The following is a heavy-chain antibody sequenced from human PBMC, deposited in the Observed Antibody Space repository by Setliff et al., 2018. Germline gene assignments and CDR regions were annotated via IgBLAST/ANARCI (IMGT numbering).Heavy chain of an antibody. D-gene: IGHD2-2*01. Sequence: GASVKVSCKTSGYKFNDYAISWVRQAPGQGLEWMGWISGYTGNTNYAHKLQGRVIMTTDTSTNTAYLDLRSLRSDDTAVYYCERLVRYCTTTSCQRTSGDDFWGQGTLVTVSS. CDR3: ERLVRYCTTTSCQRTSGDDF. V-gene: IGHV1-18*01. J-gene: IGHJ4*02. CDR1: GYKFNDYA. CDR2: ISGYTGNT.